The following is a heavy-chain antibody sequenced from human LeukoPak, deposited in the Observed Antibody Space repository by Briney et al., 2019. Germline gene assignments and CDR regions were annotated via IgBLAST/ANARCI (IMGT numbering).Heavy chain of an antibody. Sequence: GSLRLSCAASGFTFSSYEMNWVRQAPGKGLEWVSYISSSGSTIYYADSVKGRFTISRGNAKNSLYLQMNSLRAEDTAVYYSARVRRIIAAVGTGTRRENWFDPWGQGTLVTVSS. J-gene: IGHJ5*02. CDR2: ISSSGSTI. D-gene: IGHD6-13*01. V-gene: IGHV3-48*03. CDR1: GFTFSSYE. CDR3: ARVRRIIAAVGTGTRRENWFDP.